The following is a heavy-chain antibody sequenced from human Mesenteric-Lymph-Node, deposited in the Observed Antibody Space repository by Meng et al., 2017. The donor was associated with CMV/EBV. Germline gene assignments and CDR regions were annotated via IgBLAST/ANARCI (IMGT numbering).Heavy chain of an antibody. V-gene: IGHV3-53*01. Sequence: GESLKISCAASGFTVSSNYMSWVRQAPGKGLEWVSVIYSGGSSTYYADSVKGRFTISRDNAKNSLYLQMNSLRAEDTAVYYCARVRGIRDGYNFWGQGTLVTVSS. CDR3: ARVRGIRDGYNF. CDR1: GFTVSSNY. D-gene: IGHD5-24*01. CDR2: IYSGGSST. J-gene: IGHJ4*02.